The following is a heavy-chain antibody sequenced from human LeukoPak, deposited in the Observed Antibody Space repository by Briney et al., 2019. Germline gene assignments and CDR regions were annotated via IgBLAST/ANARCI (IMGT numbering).Heavy chain of an antibody. CDR1: GFIFSDYA. Sequence: GGSLRLSCAASGFIFSDYAMNWVRQAPGKGLEWVSSISNSGDKTYYADSVKGRFTISRDNSKNTLYLQMNSLRAEDTAVYYCAREPYSSGWYFSYYFDYWGQGTLVTVSS. V-gene: IGHV3-23*01. CDR3: AREPYSSGWYFSYYFDY. D-gene: IGHD6-19*01. CDR2: ISNSGDKT. J-gene: IGHJ4*02.